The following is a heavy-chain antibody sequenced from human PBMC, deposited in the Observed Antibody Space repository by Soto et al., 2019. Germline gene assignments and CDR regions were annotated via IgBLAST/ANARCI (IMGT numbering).Heavy chain of an antibody. Sequence: PGESMKISCAASGFTFSSYAMSWVRQALGKGLEWVSAISGSGGSTYYADTAEGRFTSFRDNSKNTLYLQMHSLRAEDTAVYYCAKGGPRGFYYYYGMDVWGQGTTVTVS. V-gene: IGHV3-23*01. D-gene: IGHD3-10*01. CDR1: GFTFSSYA. CDR3: AKGGPRGFYYYYGMDV. J-gene: IGHJ6*02. CDR2: ISGSGGST.